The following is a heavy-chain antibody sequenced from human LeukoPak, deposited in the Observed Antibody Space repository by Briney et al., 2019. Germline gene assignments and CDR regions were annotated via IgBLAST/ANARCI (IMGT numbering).Heavy chain of an antibody. D-gene: IGHD5-24*01. Sequence: GGSLRLSCVVSGYSFSTNMMTWVRQAPGKGLEWVATILLGGKESYRVESVKGRFTVSRDNPKNSLFLQMNSLRVDDTAVYYCMAAHGYWGQGTLVTVSS. CDR2: ILLGGKES. CDR1: GYSFSTNM. V-gene: IGHV3-7*01. CDR3: MAAHGY. J-gene: IGHJ4*02.